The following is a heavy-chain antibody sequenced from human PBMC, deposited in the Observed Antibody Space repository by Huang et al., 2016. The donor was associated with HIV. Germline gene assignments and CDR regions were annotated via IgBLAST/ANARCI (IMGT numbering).Heavy chain of an antibody. CDR3: ARSAYGDLDY. CDR2: MNPNTGNT. CDR1: GYTFTNYV. D-gene: IGHD4-17*01. J-gene: IGHJ4*02. Sequence: QVHLVQSGAEVKKPGASVKVSCKASGYTFTNYVINWVRKAPGRGLEWMGWMNPNTGNTGFAQSFQGRVTMTRKTSITTAYMELTSLTSEDTAVYYCARSAYGDLDYWGLGTLVIVSS. V-gene: IGHV1-8*02.